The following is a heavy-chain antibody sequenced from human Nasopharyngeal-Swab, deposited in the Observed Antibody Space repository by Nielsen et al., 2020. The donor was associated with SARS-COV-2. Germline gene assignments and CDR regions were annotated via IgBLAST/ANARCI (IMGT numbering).Heavy chain of an antibody. J-gene: IGHJ6*02. D-gene: IGHD6-13*01. V-gene: IGHV4-59*01. CDR3: ARSEIAAGRPYYYYGMDV. Sequence: SETLSLTCTASGGSIHSYYWSWIRQPPGKGLEWIGYIYYSGSTNYNPSLKSRVTISVDTSKNQFSLKLSSVTAADTAVYYCARSEIAAGRPYYYYGMDVWGQGTTVTVSS. CDR2: IYYSGST. CDR1: GGSIHSYY.